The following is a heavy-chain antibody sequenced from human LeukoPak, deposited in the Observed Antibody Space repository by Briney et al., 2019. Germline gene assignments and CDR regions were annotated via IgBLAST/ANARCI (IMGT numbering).Heavy chain of an antibody. CDR1: GFTLSSYT. D-gene: IGHD2/OR15-2a*01. Sequence: PGGSLRLSCAASGFTLSSYTMNWVRQAPGKGLEWISYINENSGLIYYADSVKGRLTISRDNSKNTLYLQMNSLRAEDTAVYYCAREGPRGNSQFDYWGQGTLVTVSS. CDR3: AREGPRGNSQFDY. V-gene: IGHV3-48*01. J-gene: IGHJ4*02. CDR2: INENSGLI.